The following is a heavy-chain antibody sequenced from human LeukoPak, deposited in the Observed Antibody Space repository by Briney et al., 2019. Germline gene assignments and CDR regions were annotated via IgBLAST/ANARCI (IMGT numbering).Heavy chain of an antibody. J-gene: IGHJ4*02. CDR2: ISAYNGNS. Sequence: ASVKVSCKASGYTFTNYGISWVRQAPGQGFEWMGWISAYNGNSIYAQKLQGRVTVTTDTSTSTAYMELRSLRSDDTAVYYCARDQWSSSSQRNIDYWGQGTLVTVSS. CDR3: ARDQWSSSSQRNIDY. D-gene: IGHD6-13*01. CDR1: GYTFTNYG. V-gene: IGHV1-18*01.